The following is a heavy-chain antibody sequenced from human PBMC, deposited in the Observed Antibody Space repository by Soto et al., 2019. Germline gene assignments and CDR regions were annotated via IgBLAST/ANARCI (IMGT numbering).Heavy chain of an antibody. Sequence: SVKVSCKASGGTFRSYAISWVRQAPGQGLEWMGGIIPIFGTANYAQKFQGRVTITADKSTSTAYMELSSLRSEDTAVYYCARASHYYDSSGYYTMTGWGQGTLVTVSS. CDR1: GGTFRSYA. CDR2: IIPIFGTA. V-gene: IGHV1-69*06. D-gene: IGHD3-22*01. CDR3: ARASHYYDSSGYYTMTG. J-gene: IGHJ4*02.